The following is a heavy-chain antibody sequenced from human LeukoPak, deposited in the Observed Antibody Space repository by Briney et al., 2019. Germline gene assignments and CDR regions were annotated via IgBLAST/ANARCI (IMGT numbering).Heavy chain of an antibody. D-gene: IGHD3-10*01. CDR3: AKDGPAWDGSGSRPADGMDV. Sequence: PGGSLRLSCAASGFTFSSYAMSWVRQAPGKGLGWVSPISGSGSSTYYADSVKGRFTISRDNSKNTLYLQMNSLRAEDTGVYYCAKDGPAWDGSGSRPADGMDVWGQGTTVTVSS. J-gene: IGHJ6*02. V-gene: IGHV3-23*01. CDR2: ISGSGSST. CDR1: GFTFSSYA.